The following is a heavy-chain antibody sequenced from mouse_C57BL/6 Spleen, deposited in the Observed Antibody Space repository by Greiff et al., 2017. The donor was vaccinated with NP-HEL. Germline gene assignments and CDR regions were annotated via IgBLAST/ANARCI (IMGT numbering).Heavy chain of an antibody. CDR3: ARAGGTAQAYFDY. CDR1: GYTFTSYW. CDR2: IDPISGGT. J-gene: IGHJ2*01. Sequence: QVQLKQPGAELVKPGASVKLSSKASGYTFTSYWMHWVKQRPGRGLEWIGRIDPISGGTKYNEKFKSKATLTVDKPSSTAYMQLSSLASEDSAVYCGARAGGTAQAYFDYWGQGTTLTVSS. V-gene: IGHV1-62-3*01. D-gene: IGHD3-2*02.